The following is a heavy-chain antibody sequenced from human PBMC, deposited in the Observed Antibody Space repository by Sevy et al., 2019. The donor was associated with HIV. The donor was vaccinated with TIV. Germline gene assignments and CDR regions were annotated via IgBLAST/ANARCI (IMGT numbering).Heavy chain of an antibody. CDR1: GFTFSSYS. Sequence: GGSLRLSCAASGFTFSSYSMNWVRQAPGKGLEWVSSISSSSSYIYYADSVKGRFTISRDNAKNSLYLQMNSLRAEDXXXXXXXXXXXXXXXXXXXXYGMDVWGQGTTVTVSS. V-gene: IGHV3-21*01. CDR2: ISSSSSYI. J-gene: IGHJ6*02. CDR3: XXXXXXXXXXXXXXYGMDV.